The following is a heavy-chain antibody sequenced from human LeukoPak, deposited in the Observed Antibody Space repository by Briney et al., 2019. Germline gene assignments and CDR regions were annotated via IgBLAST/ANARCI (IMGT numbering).Heavy chain of an antibody. V-gene: IGHV1-18*01. J-gene: IGHJ4*02. CDR2: SSFYNGNT. Sequence: ASVKVSCKASGYTLTSYGISWARQAPGQGLEWMGWSSFYNGNTNYAQKFQGRVTMTTDTSTSTAYMELRSLTSDDTAVYYCARAYGGYSYGSDHWGQGTLVIVSS. D-gene: IGHD5-18*01. CDR1: GYTLTSYG. CDR3: ARAYGGYSYGSDH.